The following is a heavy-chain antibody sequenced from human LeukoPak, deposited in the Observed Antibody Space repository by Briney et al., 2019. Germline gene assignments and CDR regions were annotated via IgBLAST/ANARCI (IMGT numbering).Heavy chain of an antibody. Sequence: PSETLSLTCTVSGGSISSSSYYWGWIRQPPGNGLEWIGSIYYSGSTYYNPSLKSRVTISVDTSKNQFSLKLSSVTAADTAVYYCARVIYDYVWGSYRNNWFDPWGQGTLVIVSS. D-gene: IGHD3-16*01. J-gene: IGHJ5*02. CDR3: ARVIYDYVWGSYRNNWFDP. CDR2: IYYSGST. CDR1: GGSISSSSYY. V-gene: IGHV4-39*07.